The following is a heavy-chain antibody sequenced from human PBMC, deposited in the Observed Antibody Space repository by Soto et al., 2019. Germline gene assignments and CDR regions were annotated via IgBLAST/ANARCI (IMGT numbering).Heavy chain of an antibody. J-gene: IGHJ6*02. D-gene: IGHD1-1*01. CDR2: IMPVFRRP. CDR3: ARDKDRLQLGGNYYFILDV. V-gene: IGHV1-69*12. CDR1: GGTFRTSA. Sequence: QVQLVQSGAEVKKPGSSVKVSCKASGGTFRTSAISWVRQAPGQGLEWVGGIMPVFRRPKYAQNSQERVTITADESTSTAYMELNSLRSDDTAVYYCARDKDRLQLGGNYYFILDVWGQGTAVTVSS.